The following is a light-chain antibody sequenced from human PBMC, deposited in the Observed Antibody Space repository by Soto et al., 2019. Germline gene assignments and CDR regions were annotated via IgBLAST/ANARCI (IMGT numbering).Light chain of an antibody. CDR1: QSITSW. CDR2: KAS. CDR3: QHYNTYWT. V-gene: IGKV1-5*03. Sequence: DIQMTQSPSTLSASVGDRVTITCRASQSITSWLAWYQQKPGKAPKLLIYKASILESGVPSRCSGSGSGTDFTLTISSLQPDDFATYYCQHYNTYWTFGQGTKVEIK. J-gene: IGKJ1*01.